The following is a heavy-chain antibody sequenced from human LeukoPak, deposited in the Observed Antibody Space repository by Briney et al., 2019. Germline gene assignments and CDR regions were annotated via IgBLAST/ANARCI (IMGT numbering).Heavy chain of an antibody. V-gene: IGHV1-18*01. CDR1: GYTFTSYG. Sequence: ASVKVSCKASGYTFTSYGISWVRQAPGQGREGMGWISAYNGNTNYAQRLQGRVTMTTERSTSTAYMELRSLRSDDTAVYYCARESSSWPGGDYWGQGTLVTVSS. J-gene: IGHJ4*02. D-gene: IGHD6-13*01. CDR3: ARESSSWPGGDY. CDR2: ISAYNGNT.